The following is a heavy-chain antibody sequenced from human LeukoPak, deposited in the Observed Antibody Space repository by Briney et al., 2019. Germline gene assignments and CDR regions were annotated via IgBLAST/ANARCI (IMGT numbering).Heavy chain of an antibody. CDR2: IIPILGIA. Sequence: SVKVSCKASGGTFSSYAISWVRQAPGQGLEWMGRIIPILGIANYARKFQGRVTITADKSTSTAYMELSSLRSEDTAVYYCARDGVVVAALYYYYGMDVWGQGTTVTVSS. D-gene: IGHD2-15*01. V-gene: IGHV1-69*04. CDR3: ARDGVVVAALYYYYGMDV. CDR1: GGTFSSYA. J-gene: IGHJ6*02.